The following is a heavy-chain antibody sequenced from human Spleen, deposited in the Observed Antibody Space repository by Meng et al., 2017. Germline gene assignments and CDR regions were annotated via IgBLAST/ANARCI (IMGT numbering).Heavy chain of an antibody. V-gene: IGHV4-34*08. CDR2: INHGGSA. J-gene: IGHJ4*02. Sequence: ESLKISCAASGFTFSSYEMNWVRQAPGKGLEWIGEINHGGSANYNPSPGSRVTISVDTSENQFPLRLSSVTAADTAVYYCAVGGADFWGQGTLVTVSS. D-gene: IGHD3-16*01. CDR1: GFTFSSYE. CDR3: AVGGADF.